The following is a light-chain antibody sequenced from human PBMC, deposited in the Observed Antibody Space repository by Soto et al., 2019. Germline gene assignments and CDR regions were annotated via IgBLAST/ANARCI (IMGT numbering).Light chain of an antibody. V-gene: IGLV2-14*03. CDR3: SSYTTSSTYL. CDR1: GSNVGGYNF. Sequence: QSALTQPASVSGSHGQSITISCTGTGSNVGGYNFVSWFQHHPGKAPKLIIFDVSSRPSGVSDRFSGSKSGNTASLTISGLQAEDEAYYYCSSYTTSSTYLFVEGTKLTVL. CDR2: DVS. J-gene: IGLJ2*01.